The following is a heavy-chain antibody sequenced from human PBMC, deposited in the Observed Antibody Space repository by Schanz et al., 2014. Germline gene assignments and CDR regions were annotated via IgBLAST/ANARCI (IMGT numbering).Heavy chain of an antibody. D-gene: IGHD2-21*01. CDR2: IWYDGSNE. CDR3: ARDRLECGAECYSVEVFEI. J-gene: IGHJ4*02. V-gene: IGHV3-33*01. CDR1: GFTFSSYG. Sequence: QVHLVESGGGVVQPGRSLRLSCAASGFTFSSYGMHWVRQAPGRGLEWVALIWYDGSNEYYADSVKGRFTISRDNPKKTLYLQMNSLRAEDTAVYYCARDRLECGAECYSVEVFEIWGQGTLVIVSS.